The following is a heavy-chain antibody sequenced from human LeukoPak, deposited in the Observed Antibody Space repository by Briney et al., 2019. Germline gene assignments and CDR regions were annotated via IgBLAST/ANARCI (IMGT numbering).Heavy chain of an antibody. V-gene: IGHV3-30*02. D-gene: IGHD3-16*01. CDR2: IRSNGINT. CDR1: GFSLATYG. Sequence: GGSLRLSCEVSGFSLATYGMLWVRQAPGKGLEWVAFIRSNGINTYYGDSVKGRFTISRDISKSTLNLQMNSLTTDDTALYFCAKDRPLKGGFDPWGQGSLVIVSS. CDR3: AKDRPLKGGFDP. J-gene: IGHJ5*02.